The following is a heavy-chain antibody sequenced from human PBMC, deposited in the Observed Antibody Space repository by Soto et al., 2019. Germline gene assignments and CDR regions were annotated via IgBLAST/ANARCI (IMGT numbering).Heavy chain of an antibody. CDR2: IYYSGST. D-gene: IGHD2-21*02. Sequence: SETLSLTCTVSGGSISSGGYYWSWIRQHPGKGLEWIGYIYYSGSTYYNPSLKSRVTISVDTSKNQFSLKLSSVTAADTAVYYCARDNSGVVTAKNWFDPWGQGTLVTVSS. V-gene: IGHV4-31*03. CDR1: GGSISSGGYY. J-gene: IGHJ5*02. CDR3: ARDNSGVVTAKNWFDP.